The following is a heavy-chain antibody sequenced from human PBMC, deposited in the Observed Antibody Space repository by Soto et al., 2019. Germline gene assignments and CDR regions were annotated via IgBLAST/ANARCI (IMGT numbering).Heavy chain of an antibody. D-gene: IGHD6-6*01. CDR3: ARGSSSYYDYGMDV. CDR2: IYDSGST. J-gene: IGHJ6*02. CDR1: GDSISRGGYS. V-gene: IGHV4-30-2*01. Sequence: SETLSLTCAVSGDSISRGGYSWTWIRQPPGKALEWIGNIYDSGSTSYNPSLKSRVTISVDTSKNRFSLRLTSVTAADTAVYFCARGSSSYYDYGMDVWGQGTTVTVSS.